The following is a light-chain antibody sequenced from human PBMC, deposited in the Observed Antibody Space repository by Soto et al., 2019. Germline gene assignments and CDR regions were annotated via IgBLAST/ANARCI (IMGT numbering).Light chain of an antibody. Sequence: QSALTQPASVSGSPGQSITISCTGTSSDVGGYNYVSWYQQHPGKAPKLMIYDVNNRPLGVSNRFSGSKSGNTASLTFSGLQAEDEADYYCSSYTGSSTYVVFGGGTKLTVL. CDR1: SSDVGGYNY. V-gene: IGLV2-14*01. CDR2: DVN. CDR3: SSYTGSSTYVV. J-gene: IGLJ2*01.